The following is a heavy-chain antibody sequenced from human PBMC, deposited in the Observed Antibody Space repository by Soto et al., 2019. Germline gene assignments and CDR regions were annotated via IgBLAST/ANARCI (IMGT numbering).Heavy chain of an antibody. CDR3: AKDSDYYDSSGYAPTH. V-gene: IGHV3-30*18. CDR1: GFTFSSYG. CDR2: ISYDGSNK. J-gene: IGHJ4*02. Sequence: PGGSLRLSCAASGFTFSSYGMHWVRQAPGKGLEWVAVISYDGSNKYYADSVKGRFTISRDNSKNTLYLQMNSLRAEDTAVYYCAKDSDYYDSSGYAPTHWGQGTLVTVSS. D-gene: IGHD3-22*01.